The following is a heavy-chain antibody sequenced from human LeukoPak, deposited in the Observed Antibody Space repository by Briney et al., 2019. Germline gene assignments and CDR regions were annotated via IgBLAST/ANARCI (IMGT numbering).Heavy chain of an antibody. D-gene: IGHD1-26*01. CDR2: INPNSGGT. Sequence: GAPVKVSCKASGYTFTRYYMHWVRQAPGQGLEWMGWINPNSGGTNYAQKFQGRVTMTRDTSISTAYMELSRLRSDDTAVYYRARVSGSYYYYYYYMDVWGKGTTVTVSS. CDR3: ARVSGSYYYYYYYMDV. CDR1: GYTFTRYY. J-gene: IGHJ6*03. V-gene: IGHV1-2*02.